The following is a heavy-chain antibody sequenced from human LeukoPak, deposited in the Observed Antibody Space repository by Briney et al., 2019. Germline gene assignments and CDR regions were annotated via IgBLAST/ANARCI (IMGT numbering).Heavy chain of an antibody. CDR1: GGSISSYY. V-gene: IGHV4-59*01. CDR3: ARDYSSGYYDAFDI. J-gene: IGHJ3*02. CDR2: IYYSGST. Sequence: SETLSLTCTVSGGSISSYYWSWIRQPPGKGLEWIGYIYYSGSTNYNPPLKSRVTISVDTSKNQFSLKLSSVTAADTAVYYCARDYSSGYYDAFDIWGQGTMVTVSS. D-gene: IGHD3-22*01.